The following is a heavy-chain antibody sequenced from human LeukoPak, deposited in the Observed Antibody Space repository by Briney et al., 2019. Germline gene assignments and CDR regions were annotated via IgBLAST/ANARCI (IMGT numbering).Heavy chain of an antibody. Sequence: GGSLRLSCAVSGFTFRSYWMSWLRQAPGKGLECVASINQGGTKQYYVDSVRGRFTISRDDAKNSVYLQMNNLRVQDTAVYYCVRRNLFDYWGQGTLVTVSS. CDR1: GFTFRSYW. CDR3: VRRNLFDY. CDR2: INQGGTKQ. V-gene: IGHV3-7*03. J-gene: IGHJ4*02.